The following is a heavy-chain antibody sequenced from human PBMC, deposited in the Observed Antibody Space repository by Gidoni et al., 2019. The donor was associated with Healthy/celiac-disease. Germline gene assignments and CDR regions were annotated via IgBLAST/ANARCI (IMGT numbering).Heavy chain of an antibody. CDR3: AFTPQSYGFFYKDWFDP. J-gene: IGHJ5*02. CDR2: ISGSGGST. V-gene: IGHV3-23*01. D-gene: IGHD3-3*01. Sequence: EVQLLESGGGLVQTGGSLRLSCAASGFTFSSYAMSWVRQAPGKGLEWVSAISGSGGSTYYADSVKGRFTISRDNSKNTLYLQMNSLRAEDTAVYYCAFTPQSYGFFYKDWFDPWGQGTLVTVSS. CDR1: GFTFSSYA.